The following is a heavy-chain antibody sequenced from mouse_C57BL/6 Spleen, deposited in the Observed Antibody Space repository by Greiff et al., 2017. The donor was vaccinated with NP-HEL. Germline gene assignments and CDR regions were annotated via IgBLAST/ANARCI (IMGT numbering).Heavy chain of an antibody. CDR3: ARRGLYYGSSYYYAMDY. J-gene: IGHJ4*01. D-gene: IGHD1-1*01. CDR1: GYTFTSYW. CDR2: IYPGSGST. V-gene: IGHV1-55*01. Sequence: VQLQQPGAELVKPGASVKMSCKASGYTFTSYWITWVKQRPGQGLEWIGDIYPGSGSTNYNEKLKSRATRTVDTSSSTAYMQLSSLTSEDSAVYYGARRGLYYGSSYYYAMDYWGQGTSVTVSS.